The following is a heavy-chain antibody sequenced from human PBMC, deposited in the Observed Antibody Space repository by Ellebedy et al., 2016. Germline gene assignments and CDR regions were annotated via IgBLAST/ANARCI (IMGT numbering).Heavy chain of an antibody. D-gene: IGHD3-10*01. J-gene: IGHJ4*02. V-gene: IGHV4-34*01. CDR3: ARVPPMIRGVIYN. CDR2: INHSGST. CDR1: GGSFSGYY. Sequence: GSLRLSXAVYGGSFSGYYWSWIRQPPGKGLEWIGEINHSGSTNHNPSLKSRVTMSVDASKNQFSLNLSSVTAADTAVYYCARVPPMIRGVIYNWGQGTLVTVSS.